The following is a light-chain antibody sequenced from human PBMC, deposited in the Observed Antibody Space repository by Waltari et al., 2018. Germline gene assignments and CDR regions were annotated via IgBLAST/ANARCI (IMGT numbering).Light chain of an antibody. V-gene: IGKV1-5*03. Sequence: DIQMTQSPSTLSASVGDRVTITCRASQSISSWLAWYQQKQGKAPKLLIYKASSLESGVPSRFSGSGSGTEFTLTISSLQTDDFATYYCQQYNSYPWTFGQGTKVEIK. CDR1: QSISSW. CDR2: KAS. CDR3: QQYNSYPWT. J-gene: IGKJ1*01.